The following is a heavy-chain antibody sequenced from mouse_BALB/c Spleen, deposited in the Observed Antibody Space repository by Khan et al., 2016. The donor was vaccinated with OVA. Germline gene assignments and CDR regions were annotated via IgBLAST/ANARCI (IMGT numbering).Heavy chain of an antibody. D-gene: IGHD3-3*01. CDR3: ARGWDWYFDV. J-gene: IGHJ1*01. CDR1: GFTFSNYW. Sequence: DVKLEESGGGLVQPGGSMKLSCVASGFTFSNYWMNWVRQSPEKEFEWVAEIRLKSNIYATHYAESVRGRFTISRDDSRSSVYLQMNNLGAEDTGIYYCARGWDWYFDVWGAGTTVTVSS. V-gene: IGHV6-6*02. CDR2: IRLKSNIYAT.